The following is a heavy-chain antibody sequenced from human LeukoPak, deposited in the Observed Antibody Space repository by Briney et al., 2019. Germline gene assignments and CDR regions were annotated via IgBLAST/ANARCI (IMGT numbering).Heavy chain of an antibody. CDR3: ARDRPGGSSLDY. CDR2: IHSSGST. Sequence: SETLSLTCTVSGGSISGDYWSWIRQSPGKGLEWIAYIHSSGSTSYNPSVKSRVTISVDTSKNEFSLKLTSVNAADTAVYYCARDRPGGSSLDYWGQGILVTVSS. J-gene: IGHJ4*02. V-gene: IGHV4-59*01. D-gene: IGHD6-13*01. CDR1: GGSISGDY.